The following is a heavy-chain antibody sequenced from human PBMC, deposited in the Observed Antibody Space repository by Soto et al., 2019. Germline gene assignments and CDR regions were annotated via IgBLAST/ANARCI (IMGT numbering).Heavy chain of an antibody. CDR3: AHSVTMVRGWAIYRPGKGYYFDY. V-gene: IGHV2-5*02. CDR1: GFSLSTSGVG. J-gene: IGHJ4*02. D-gene: IGHD3-10*01. CDR2: IYWDDDK. Sequence: QITLKESGPTLVKPTQTLTLTCTFSGFSLSTSGVGVGWIRQPPGKALEWLALIYWDDDKRYSPSLKSRLTITKDTSKNQXXLXMTXMDPVDTATYYCAHSVTMVRGWAIYRPGKGYYFDYWGQGTLVTVSS.